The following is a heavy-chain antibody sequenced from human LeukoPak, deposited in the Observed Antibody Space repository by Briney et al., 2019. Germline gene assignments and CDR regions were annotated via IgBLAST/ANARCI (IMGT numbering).Heavy chain of an antibody. CDR2: ISSSSSTI. CDR3: AKESPGFDP. V-gene: IGHV3-48*04. CDR1: GFTFSNYN. Sequence: GGSLRLSCAASGFTFSNYNMNWVRQAPGKGLEWVSFISSSSSTIYYADSVKGRFTISRDNAKNSLYLQINSLRAEDTAVYYCAKESPGFDPWGQGTLVTVSS. J-gene: IGHJ5*02.